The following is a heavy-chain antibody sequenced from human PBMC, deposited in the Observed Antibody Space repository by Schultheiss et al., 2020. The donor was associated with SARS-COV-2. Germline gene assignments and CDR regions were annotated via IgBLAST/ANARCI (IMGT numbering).Heavy chain of an antibody. J-gene: IGHJ6*02. V-gene: IGHV3-9*01. CDR1: GFTFDDYA. D-gene: IGHD5-12*01. CDR3: ARFEWLRYYYYGMDV. Sequence: SLKISCAASGFTFDDYAMHWVRQAPGKGLEWVSGISWNSGSIGYADSVKGRFTISRDNAKNSLYLQMNSLRAEDTALYYCARFEWLRYYYYGMDVWGQGTTVTVSS. CDR2: ISWNSGSI.